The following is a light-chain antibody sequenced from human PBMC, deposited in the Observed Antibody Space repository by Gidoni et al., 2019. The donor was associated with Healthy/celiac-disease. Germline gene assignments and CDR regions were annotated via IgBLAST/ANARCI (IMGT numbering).Light chain of an antibody. Sequence: EIVMTQSPATLSVSPGESATLSCSASQIVSSNLAWYQQKPGQAPRLLIYGASTRATGIPARFSGSGSGTEFTLTISSLQSEDVAVYYCQQYNNWPLTFGGGTKVEIK. CDR3: QQYNNWPLT. V-gene: IGKV3-15*01. CDR2: GAS. CDR1: QIVSSN. J-gene: IGKJ4*01.